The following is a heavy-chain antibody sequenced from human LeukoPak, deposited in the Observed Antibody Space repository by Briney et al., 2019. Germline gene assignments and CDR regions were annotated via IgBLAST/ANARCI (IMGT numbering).Heavy chain of an antibody. CDR1: GGSFSGYY. CDR3: TRSEEYSSSSGGMYYFDY. V-gene: IGHV4-34*01. J-gene: IGHJ4*02. Sequence: SETLSLTCAVYGGSFSGYYWSWIRQPPGKGLEWIGNINHSGSTNYNPSLKSRVTISVDTSKNQFSLKLSSVTAADTAVYYCTRSEEYSSSSGGMYYFDYWGQGTLVTVSS. CDR2: INHSGST. D-gene: IGHD6-6*01.